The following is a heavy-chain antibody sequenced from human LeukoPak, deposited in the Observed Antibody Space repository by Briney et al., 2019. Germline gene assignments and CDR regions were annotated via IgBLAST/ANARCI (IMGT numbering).Heavy chain of an antibody. CDR1: GFTCSNYA. Sequence: GGSLRLSCTASGFTCSNYAMTWVRQAPGRGLEWVSSIRGSGGGTNYVDSVRGRFTVSRDNSKNTLYLQMNSLRADDTAVYYCSRDPNGDYFGAFDFQRWGQGTLVTVSS. D-gene: IGHD4-17*01. V-gene: IGHV3-23*01. J-gene: IGHJ1*01. CDR3: SRDPNGDYFGAFDFQR. CDR2: IRGSGGGT.